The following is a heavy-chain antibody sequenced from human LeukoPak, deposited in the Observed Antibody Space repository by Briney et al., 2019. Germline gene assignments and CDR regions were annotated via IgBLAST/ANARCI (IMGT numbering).Heavy chain of an antibody. J-gene: IGHJ4*02. D-gene: IGHD3-10*01. CDR3: ARDYVGDY. V-gene: IGHV3-53*01. Sequence: GGSLRLSCAASGLTFSNYAMTWVRQAPGKGLEWVSVIYSGGSTYYADSVKGRFTISRDNSKNTLYLQMNSLRAEDTAVYYCARDYVGDYWGQGTLVTVSS. CDR1: GLTFSNYA. CDR2: IYSGGST.